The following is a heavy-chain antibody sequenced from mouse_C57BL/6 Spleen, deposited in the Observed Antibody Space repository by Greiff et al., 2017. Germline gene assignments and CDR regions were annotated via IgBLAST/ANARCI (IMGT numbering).Heavy chain of an antibody. Sequence: QVQLKESGPGILQSSQTLSLTCSFSGFSLSTSGMGVSWIRQPSGKGLEWLAHIYWDDDKRYNPSLKSQLIISKDTSRNQVFLKITSVYTANTVTYYCARDYYGSSFYAMDYWGQGTSVTVSS. D-gene: IGHD1-1*01. CDR2: IYWDDDK. V-gene: IGHV8-12*01. CDR3: ARDYYGSSFYAMDY. J-gene: IGHJ4*01. CDR1: GFSLSTSGMG.